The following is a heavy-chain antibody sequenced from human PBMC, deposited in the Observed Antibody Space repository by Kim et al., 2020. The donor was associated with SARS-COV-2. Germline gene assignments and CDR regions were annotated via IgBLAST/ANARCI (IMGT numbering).Heavy chain of an antibody. V-gene: IGHV3-7*04. CDR2: INQDGSQR. J-gene: IGHJ4*02. CDR1: GFTFGGNW. Sequence: GGSLRLSCAASGFTFGGNWMTWVRQAAGKGLEWVACINQDGSQRYYVDSAKGRFTISRDNAKNSVYLQMNSLRGEDTAVYYCARGRGVDYWCQGTLVTVS. CDR3: ARGRGVDY.